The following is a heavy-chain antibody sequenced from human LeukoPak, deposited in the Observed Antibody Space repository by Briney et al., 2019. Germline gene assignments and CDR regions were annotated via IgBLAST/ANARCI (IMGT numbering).Heavy chain of an antibody. CDR2: AYYTGRT. Sequence: PSETLSLTCTVSGDFLTSSSYYWGWIRQPPGKGLEWIGEAYYTGRTYYNLSLKSRFFISIDTSKNYFSLNLNFVTAADTAVYYCARRRYYDSTGYFEWGRGSLVTVSS. J-gene: IGHJ1*01. CDR3: ARRRYYDSTGYFE. CDR1: GDFLTSSSYY. D-gene: IGHD3-22*01. V-gene: IGHV4-39*02.